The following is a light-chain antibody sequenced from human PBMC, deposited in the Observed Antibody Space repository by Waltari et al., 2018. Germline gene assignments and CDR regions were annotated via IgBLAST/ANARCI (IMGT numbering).Light chain of an antibody. J-gene: IGKJ1*01. CDR1: QSIVNY. V-gene: IGKV1-39*01. CDR2: STS. Sequence: DIQMTQSPSSLSASVGDRVTITCRASQSIVNYLNWYQQKPGKAPTLLIYSTSTVQVGVPSRFSGSGSGTEFTLTISSLQPEDFATYYCQQSFSAPRTFGQGTKVDVK. CDR3: QQSFSAPRT.